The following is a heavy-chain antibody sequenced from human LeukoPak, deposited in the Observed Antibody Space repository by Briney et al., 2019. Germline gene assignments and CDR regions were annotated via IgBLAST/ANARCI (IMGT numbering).Heavy chain of an antibody. J-gene: IGHJ4*02. D-gene: IGHD6-19*01. V-gene: IGHV4-59*12. Sequence: SETLSLTCTVSGGSISSYYWSWIRQPPGKGLEWIGYIYYSGSTNYNPSLKSRVTISVDTSKNQFSLKLSSVTAADTAVYYCARRWLAKTFFDYWGQGTLVTVSS. CDR1: GGSISSYY. CDR3: ARRWLAKTFFDY. CDR2: IYYSGST.